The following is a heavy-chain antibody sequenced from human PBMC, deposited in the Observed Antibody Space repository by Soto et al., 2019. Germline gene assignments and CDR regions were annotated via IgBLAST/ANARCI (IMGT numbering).Heavy chain of an antibody. J-gene: IGHJ6*02. CDR3: ARDPPATRHGMDV. V-gene: IGHV3-74*01. CDR1: GFTFSSYW. Sequence: GGSLRLSCAASGFTFSSYWMHWVRQAPGKGLVWVSHINSDGSSTNYADSVKGRFTISRDNAKNTLYLQMKSLRAEDTAVYYCARDPPATRHGMDVWGQGTTVTVSS. CDR2: INSDGSST.